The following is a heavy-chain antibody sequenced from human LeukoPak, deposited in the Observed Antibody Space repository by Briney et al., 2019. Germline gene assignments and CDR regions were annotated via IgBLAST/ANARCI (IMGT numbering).Heavy chain of an antibody. J-gene: IGHJ6*02. CDR3: ARGGGLDV. Sequence: GGSLRLSCVASGFTFSNFGMHWVRQAPGKGPEWVASINHNGNVNYYVDSVKGRFTISRDNAKNSLYLQMSNLRAEDTAVYFCARGGGLDVWGQGATVTVSS. D-gene: IGHD3-16*01. CDR2: INHNGNVN. V-gene: IGHV3-7*03. CDR1: GFTFSNFG.